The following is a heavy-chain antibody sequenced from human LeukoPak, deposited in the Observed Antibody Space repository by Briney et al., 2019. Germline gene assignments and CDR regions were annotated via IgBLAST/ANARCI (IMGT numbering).Heavy chain of an antibody. Sequence: PGGSLRLSCAASGFTFSSYAMSWVRQAPGKGLEWVSTISGSGGSTYYADSVKGRFTISRDNSKNTLYLQMNSLRAEDTAVYYCAKSRGIWLQFFPGDYWGQGTLVTVSS. CDR1: GFTFSSYA. CDR3: AKSRGIWLQFFPGDY. CDR2: ISGSGGST. J-gene: IGHJ4*02. D-gene: IGHD5-24*01. V-gene: IGHV3-23*01.